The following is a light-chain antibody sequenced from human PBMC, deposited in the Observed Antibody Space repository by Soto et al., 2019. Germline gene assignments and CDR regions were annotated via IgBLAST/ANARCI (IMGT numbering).Light chain of an antibody. Sequence: EIVFTQSPSTLSLSPGERATLSCRASQGVSRYLAWYQQKPGQAPRLLIYDASNRATGIPARFSGSGSGTDFTLTISSLEPEDFAVYYCQQRSNWPLTFGGGTKVDIK. CDR1: QGVSRY. V-gene: IGKV3-11*01. CDR3: QQRSNWPLT. J-gene: IGKJ4*01. CDR2: DAS.